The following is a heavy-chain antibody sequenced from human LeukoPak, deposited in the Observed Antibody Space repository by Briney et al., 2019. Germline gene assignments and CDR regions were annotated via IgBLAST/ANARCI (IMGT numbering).Heavy chain of an antibody. CDR1: GFTFSSYA. V-gene: IGHV3-30*01. Sequence: PGGSLRLSYAASGFTFSSYAMHWVRQAPGKGLEWVAVISYDGSNKYYADSVKGRFTISRDNSKNTLYLQMNSLRAEDTAVYYCARDRKPYYYDSSGYYPWGQGTLVTVSS. D-gene: IGHD3-22*01. J-gene: IGHJ5*02. CDR3: ARDRKPYYYDSSGYYP. CDR2: ISYDGSNK.